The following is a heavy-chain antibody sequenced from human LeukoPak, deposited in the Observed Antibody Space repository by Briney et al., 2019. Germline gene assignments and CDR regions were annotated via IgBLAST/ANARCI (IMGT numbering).Heavy chain of an antibody. CDR3: ASRSGYDPSYYYYYGMDV. D-gene: IGHD5-12*01. Sequence: ASVKVSCKASGDTFSSYVISWVRQAPGQGLEWMGGINPVFGTAHYAQKFQGRVTITADESTSTAYMELSSLRSEDTAVYYCASRSGYDPSYYYYYGMDVWGQGTTVTVSS. CDR1: GDTFSSYV. J-gene: IGHJ6*02. V-gene: IGHV1-69*13. CDR2: INPVFGTA.